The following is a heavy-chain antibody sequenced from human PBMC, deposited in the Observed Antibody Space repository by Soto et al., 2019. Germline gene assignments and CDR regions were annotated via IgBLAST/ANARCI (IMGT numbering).Heavy chain of an antibody. D-gene: IGHD2-2*01. CDR1: GFPFSNNG. CDR2: IWHDGSNK. J-gene: IGHJ4*02. Sequence: PGGSLRLSCAASGFPFSNNGMHWVRQAPGKGLEWVAIIWHDGSNKYYVDSVKGRFTISRDNSKNTLYLQMNSLRAEDTAVYYCASQYCDSTRCYQVYWGQGTLVTVSS. CDR3: ASQYCDSTRCYQVY. V-gene: IGHV3-33*01.